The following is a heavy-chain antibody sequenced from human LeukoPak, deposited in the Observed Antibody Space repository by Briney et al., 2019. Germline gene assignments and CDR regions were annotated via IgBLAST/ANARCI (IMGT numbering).Heavy chain of an antibody. J-gene: IGHJ4*02. Sequence: PGGSLRLSCAASGFTFSGYWMHWVRQAPGKGLVWVSRINSDGSTTSYADSVKGRFTSSRDNAKNTLYLQMNSLRAEDTAVYYCAKDRAYSSGWWGASDYWGQGTLVTVSS. D-gene: IGHD6-19*01. CDR3: AKDRAYSSGWWGASDY. V-gene: IGHV3-74*01. CDR1: GFTFSGYW. CDR2: INSDGSTT.